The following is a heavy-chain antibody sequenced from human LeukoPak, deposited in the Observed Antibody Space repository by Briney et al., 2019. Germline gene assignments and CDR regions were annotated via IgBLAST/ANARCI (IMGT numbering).Heavy chain of an antibody. D-gene: IGHD5-24*01. CDR2: ISSSSSYI. Sequence: GGSLRLPCAASGFTFSSYSMNWVRQAPGKGLEWVSSISSSSSYIYYADSVKGRFTISRDNAKNSLYLQMNSLRAEDTAVYYCARVFVEMATIDDAFDIWGQGTMVTVSS. J-gene: IGHJ3*02. CDR3: ARVFVEMATIDDAFDI. CDR1: GFTFSSYS. V-gene: IGHV3-21*01.